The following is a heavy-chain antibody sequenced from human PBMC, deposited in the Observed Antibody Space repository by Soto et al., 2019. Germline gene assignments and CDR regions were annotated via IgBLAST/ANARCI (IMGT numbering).Heavy chain of an antibody. CDR2: ISYDGSNK. CDR3: HLSKDYFDY. V-gene: IGHV3-30*03. J-gene: IGHJ4*02. CDR1: GFTFSSYG. Sequence: GGSLRLSCAASGFTFSSYGMHWVRQAPGKGLEWVAVISYDGSNKYYADSVKGRFTISRDNSKNTLYLQMNSLRAEDTAVYYCHLSKDYFDYWGQGTLVTVSS.